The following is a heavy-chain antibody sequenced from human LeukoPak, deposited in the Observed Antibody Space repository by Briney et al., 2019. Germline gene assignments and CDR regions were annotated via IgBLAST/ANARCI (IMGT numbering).Heavy chain of an antibody. J-gene: IGHJ4*02. V-gene: IGHV1-24*01. CDR1: GYTLTELS. Sequence: ASVKVSCKVSGYTLTELSMHWVRQAPGKGLEWMGGFDPEDGETIYAQKFQGRVTMTEDTSADTAYMELSSLRSEDTAVYYCARVSDDENGGHSGAIHFESWGQGTVVTVSS. CDR3: ARVSDDENGGHSGAIHFES. D-gene: IGHD2-21*01. CDR2: FDPEDGET.